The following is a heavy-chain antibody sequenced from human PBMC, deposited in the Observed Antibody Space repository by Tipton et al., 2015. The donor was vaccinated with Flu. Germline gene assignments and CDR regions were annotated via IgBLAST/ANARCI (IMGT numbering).Heavy chain of an antibody. V-gene: IGHV3-21*01. Sequence: SLRLSCAASGFTFSSYSMNWVRQAPGKGLEWVSSISSSSSYIYYADSVKGRFTISRDNAKNSLYLQMNSLRAEDTAAYYCARATLETDILTGGIRGSAFDIWGQGTMVTVSS. D-gene: IGHD3-9*01. CDR3: ARATLETDILTGGIRGSAFDI. CDR1: GFTFSSYS. J-gene: IGHJ3*02. CDR2: ISSSSSYI.